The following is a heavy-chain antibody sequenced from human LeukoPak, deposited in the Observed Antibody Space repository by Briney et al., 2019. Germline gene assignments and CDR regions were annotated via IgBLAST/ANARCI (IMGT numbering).Heavy chain of an antibody. CDR3: ARDFNPYSFSPDWFDP. V-gene: IGHV3-74*01. CDR2: INTDGSST. D-gene: IGHD5-12*01. CDR1: GFTFSSYW. Sequence: GGSLRLSCAASGFTFSSYWMHWVRPTPGKGLVWVSRINTDGSSTSYADSVKGRYTISRDNARNTLYLQMNSLRAEDTAVYFCARDFNPYSFSPDWFDPWGQGTLVTVSS. J-gene: IGHJ5*02.